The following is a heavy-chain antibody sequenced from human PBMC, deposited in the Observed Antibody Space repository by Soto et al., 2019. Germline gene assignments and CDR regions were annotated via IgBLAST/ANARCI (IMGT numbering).Heavy chain of an antibody. J-gene: IGHJ1*01. CDR1: GNTNTSTD. D-gene: IGHD1-26*01. CDR3: AVDGPSGFYNLFS. V-gene: IGHV1-46*01. Sequence: GAAVKARCKESGNTNTSTDLHWVRQAPGQGPEWMGIFNPIGGSTTDAQKFQGRVTMPGETSTSTVDMELSGLRFEDTAVYYSAVDGPSGFYNLFSWG. CDR2: FNPIGGST.